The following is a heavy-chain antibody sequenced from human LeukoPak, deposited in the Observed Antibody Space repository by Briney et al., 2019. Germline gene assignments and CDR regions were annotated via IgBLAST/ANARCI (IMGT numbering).Heavy chain of an antibody. CDR3: ARDPGDDIAVPGDP. D-gene: IGHD2-2*01. CDR2: INTNTGNP. V-gene: IGHV7-4-1*02. CDR1: GYAFTSYG. Sequence: ASVKVSCKASGYAFTSYGISWVRQAPEQGLEWMGWINTNTGNPTYAQGFTGRFVFSLDTSVSTTYLQISSLKAEDTAVYYCARDPGDDIAVPGDPWGQGTLVSVSS. J-gene: IGHJ5*02.